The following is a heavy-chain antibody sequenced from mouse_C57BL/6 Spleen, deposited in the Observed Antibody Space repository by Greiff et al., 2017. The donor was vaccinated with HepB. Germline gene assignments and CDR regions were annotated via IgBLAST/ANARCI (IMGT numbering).Heavy chain of an antibody. J-gene: IGHJ3*01. CDR3: ARVGVYYGNSWFAY. D-gene: IGHD1-1*01. V-gene: IGHV1-72*01. CDR1: GYTFTSYW. CDR2: IDPNSGVT. Sequence: QVQLKQPGAELVKPGASVKLSCKASGYTFTSYWMHWVKQRPGRGLEWIGRIDPNSGVTKYNEKFKSKATLTVDKPSSTAYMQLSGQTSEDSAVYDCARVGVYYGNSWFAYWGQGTLVTVSA.